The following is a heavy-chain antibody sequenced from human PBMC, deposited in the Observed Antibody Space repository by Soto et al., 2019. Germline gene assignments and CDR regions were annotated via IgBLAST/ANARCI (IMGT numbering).Heavy chain of an antibody. J-gene: IGHJ3*02. CDR1: GFTFSSYS. CDR3: ARVLLYCSSTSCYEMDAFDI. Sequence: EVQLVESGGGLVKPGGALRLSCAASGFTFSSYSMNWVRQAPGKGLEWVSSISSSSSYIYYADSVKGRFTISRDNAKNSLYLQMNSLRAEDTAVYYCARVLLYCSSTSCYEMDAFDIWGQGTMVTVSS. D-gene: IGHD2-2*01. V-gene: IGHV3-21*01. CDR2: ISSSSSYI.